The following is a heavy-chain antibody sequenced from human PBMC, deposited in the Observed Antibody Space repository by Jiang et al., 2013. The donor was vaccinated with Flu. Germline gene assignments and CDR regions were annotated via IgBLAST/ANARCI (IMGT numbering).Heavy chain of an antibody. D-gene: IGHD3-10*01. CDR1: GFTFSSYA. CDR3: ARALWFGEPYFDY. J-gene: IGHJ4*02. V-gene: IGHV3-30-3*01. CDR2: ISYAGSNK. Sequence: VQLVESGGGVVQPGRSLRLSCAASGFTFSSYAMHWVRQAPGKGLEWVAVISYAGSNKYYADSVKGRFTISRDNSKNTLYLQINSLRAEDTAVYYCARALWFGEPYFDYWGQGTLVTVSS.